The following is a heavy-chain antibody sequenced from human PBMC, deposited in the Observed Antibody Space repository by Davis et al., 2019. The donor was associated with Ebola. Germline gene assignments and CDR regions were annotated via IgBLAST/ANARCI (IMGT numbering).Heavy chain of an antibody. D-gene: IGHD2-15*01. CDR3: ARDQVGYGMDV. Sequence: GESLKISCAASGFTFSNFAMTWVRQAPGQGLEWISYISSHSSLTYYADSVKGRFTISRDNAKNLLYLQMNSLRDEDTAVYYCARDQVGYGMDVWGQGTTVTVSS. CDR2: ISSHSSLT. CDR1: GFTFSNFA. J-gene: IGHJ6*02. V-gene: IGHV3-48*02.